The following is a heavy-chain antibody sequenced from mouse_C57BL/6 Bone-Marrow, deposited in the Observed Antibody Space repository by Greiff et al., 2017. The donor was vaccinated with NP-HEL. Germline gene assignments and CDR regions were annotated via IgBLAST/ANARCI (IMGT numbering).Heavy chain of an antibody. CDR1: EYEFPSHD. CDR3: ARQRDYDLPYFDY. V-gene: IGHV5-2*01. Sequence: VQLKESGGGLVQPGESLKLSCESNEYEFPSHDMSWVRKTPEKRLELVAAINSDGGSTYYPDTMERRFIISRDNTKKTLYLQMSSLRSEDTAFYYGARQRDYDLPYFDYWGQGTTLTVSS. J-gene: IGHJ2*01. CDR2: INSDGGST. D-gene: IGHD2-4*01.